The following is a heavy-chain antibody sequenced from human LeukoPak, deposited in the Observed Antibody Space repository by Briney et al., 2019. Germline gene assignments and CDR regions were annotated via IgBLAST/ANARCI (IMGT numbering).Heavy chain of an antibody. CDR3: AKESLRVVPSATFDY. CDR2: IIPIFGTA. V-gene: IGHV1-69*13. Sequence: SVKVSCKASGGTFSSYAISWVRQAPGQGLEWMGGIIPIFGTANYAQKFQGRVTITADESTSTAYMELSSLRSEDTAVYYCAKESLRVVPSATFDYWGQGTLVTVSS. J-gene: IGHJ4*02. D-gene: IGHD2-2*01. CDR1: GGTFSSYA.